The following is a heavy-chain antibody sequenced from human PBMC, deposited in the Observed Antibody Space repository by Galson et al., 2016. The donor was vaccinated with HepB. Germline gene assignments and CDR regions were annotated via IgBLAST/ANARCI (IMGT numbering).Heavy chain of an antibody. D-gene: IGHD2-15*01. J-gene: IGHJ6*02. CDR1: GFTFSRYA. Sequence: SLRLSCAASGFTFSRYAIHWVRQAPGKGLEWVAVISYDGSKKYYADSVKGRFTISRDNYKNTMYLQMNSLRAEDTAVYYCARDHYCSGGSCYFRWSDGMDVWGQGTTVTVSS. CDR2: ISYDGSKK. V-gene: IGHV3-30-3*01. CDR3: ARDHYCSGGSCYFRWSDGMDV.